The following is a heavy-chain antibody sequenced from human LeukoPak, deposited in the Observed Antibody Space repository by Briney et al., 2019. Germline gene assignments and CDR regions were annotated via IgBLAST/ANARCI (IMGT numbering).Heavy chain of an antibody. CDR2: IYHSGRT. V-gene: IGHV4-59*12. CDR1: GGSINNYY. D-gene: IGHD4-17*01. Sequence: SETLSLTCTVSGGSINNYYWSWIRQPPGKGLEWIGEIYHSGRTNYNPSLKSRVTVSVDKSKNQFSLKLSSVTAADTAVYYCAKTTVTTYNWFDPWGQGTLVTVSS. CDR3: AKTTVTTYNWFDP. J-gene: IGHJ5*02.